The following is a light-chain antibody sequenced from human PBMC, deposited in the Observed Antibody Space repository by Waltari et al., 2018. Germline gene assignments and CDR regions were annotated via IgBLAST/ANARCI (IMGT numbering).Light chain of an antibody. CDR2: DVT. CDR1: SSYIGDYHH. V-gene: IGLV2-14*01. Sequence: HSALTQPASVSGSPAQSITISPIGPSSYIGDYHHDSWYQQHVGKAPKLMIYDVTKRPSGVSYRFSGSKSGNTASLTISGLQAEDEADYYCSSYTASSTWVFGGGTKLTVL. J-gene: IGLJ3*02. CDR3: SSYTASSTWV.